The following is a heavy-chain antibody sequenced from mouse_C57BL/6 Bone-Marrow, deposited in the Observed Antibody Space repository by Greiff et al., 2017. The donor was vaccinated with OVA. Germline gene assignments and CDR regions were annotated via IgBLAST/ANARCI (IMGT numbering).Heavy chain of an antibody. J-gene: IGHJ4*01. CDR1: GFSLTSYG. CDR2: IWSDGST. Sequence: QVQLQQSGPGLVAPSQSLSITCTVSGFSLTSYGVHWVRQPPGKGLEWLVVIWSDGSTTYNSALKSRLSISKDNSKSQVFLKMNSLQTDDTAMYYCAREFGQWGLYAMDYWGQGTSVTVSS. V-gene: IGHV2-6*03. CDR3: AREFGQWGLYAMDY. D-gene: IGHD3-3*01.